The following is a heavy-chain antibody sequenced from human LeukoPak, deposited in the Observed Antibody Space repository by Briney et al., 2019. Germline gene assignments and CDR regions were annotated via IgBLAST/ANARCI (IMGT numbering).Heavy chain of an antibody. D-gene: IGHD3-22*01. CDR1: GYTFTSYG. J-gene: IGHJ4*02. V-gene: IGHV1-18*01. Sequence: GASVKVSCKASGYTFTSYGISWVRQAPGQGLEWMGWISAYNGNTNYAQKFQGRVTMTRDTSISTAYMELSRLRSDDTAVYYCARQISGYPFDYWGQGTLVTVSS. CDR2: ISAYNGNT. CDR3: ARQISGYPFDY.